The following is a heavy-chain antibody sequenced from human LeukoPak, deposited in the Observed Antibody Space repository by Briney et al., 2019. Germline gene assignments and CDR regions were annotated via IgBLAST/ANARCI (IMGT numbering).Heavy chain of an antibody. V-gene: IGHV3-23*01. CDR2: ISGSGGST. CDR1: GFTFSSYA. D-gene: IGHD5-12*01. J-gene: IGHJ4*02. CDR3: AKDSRHSGYDKSPPFDY. Sequence: GGSLRLSCAASGFTFSSYAMSWVRQAPGKGLEWVSAISGSGGSTYYADSVKGRFTISRDNSKNTLYLQMNSLRAEDTAVNYCAKDSRHSGYDKSPPFDYWGQGTLVTVSS.